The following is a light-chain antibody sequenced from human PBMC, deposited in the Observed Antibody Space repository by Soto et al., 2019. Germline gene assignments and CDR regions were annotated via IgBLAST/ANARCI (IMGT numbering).Light chain of an antibody. CDR3: QQYGSSPPIT. V-gene: IGKV3-20*01. CDR1: ESVASSY. Sequence: ELLMTQSPSTLPVSPGEGATLPCRASESVASSYLAWYQQKPGHAPRLLIYGASSRATGIPDRFSGSGSGTDFTLTISRLEPEDFSVYYCQQYGSSPPITFGQGTKVDIK. J-gene: IGKJ1*01. CDR2: GAS.